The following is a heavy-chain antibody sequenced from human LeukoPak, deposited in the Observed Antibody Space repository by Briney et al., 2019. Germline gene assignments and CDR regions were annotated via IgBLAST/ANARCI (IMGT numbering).Heavy chain of an antibody. J-gene: IGHJ4*02. CDR1: GGSFSGYY. V-gene: IGHV4-34*01. D-gene: IGHD5-18*01. CDR3: ARGYSYGYFDY. CDR2: INHSGST. Sequence: SETLSLTCAVYGGSFSGYYWSWIRQPQGKGLEWIGEINHSGSTNYNPSLKSRVTISVDTSKNQFSLKLSSVTAADTAVYYCARGYSYGYFDYWGQGTLVTVSS.